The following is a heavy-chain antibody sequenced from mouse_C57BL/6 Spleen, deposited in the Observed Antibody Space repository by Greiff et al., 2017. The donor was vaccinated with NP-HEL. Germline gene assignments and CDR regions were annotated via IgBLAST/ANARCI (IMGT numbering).Heavy chain of an antibody. CDR3: AREGNYGYVPEGMDY. D-gene: IGHD2-2*01. Sequence: EVQLVESGGDLVKPGGSLKLSCAASGFTFSSYGMSWVRQTPDKRLEWVATISSGGSYTYYPDSVKGRFTISRDNAKNTLYLQMSSLKSEDTAMYYCAREGNYGYVPEGMDYWGQGTSVTVSS. J-gene: IGHJ4*01. CDR1: GFTFSSYG. V-gene: IGHV5-6*01. CDR2: ISSGGSYT.